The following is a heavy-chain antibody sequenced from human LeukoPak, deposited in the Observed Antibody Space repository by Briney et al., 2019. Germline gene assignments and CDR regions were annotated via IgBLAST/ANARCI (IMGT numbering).Heavy chain of an antibody. Sequence: GGSLRLSCAASGFTFSSYAMHWVRQALGKGLEWVAVISYDGSNKYYADSVKGRFTISRDNSKNTLYLQMNSLRAEDTAVYYCAKDSGSYFSAFDIWGQGTMVTVSS. CDR3: AKDSGSYFSAFDI. CDR2: ISYDGSNK. CDR1: GFTFSSYA. J-gene: IGHJ3*02. V-gene: IGHV3-30*04. D-gene: IGHD1-26*01.